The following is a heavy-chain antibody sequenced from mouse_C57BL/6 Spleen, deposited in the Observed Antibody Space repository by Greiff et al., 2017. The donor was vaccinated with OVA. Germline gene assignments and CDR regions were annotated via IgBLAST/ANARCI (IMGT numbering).Heavy chain of an antibody. J-gene: IGHJ2*01. Sequence: EVKVVESEGGLVQPGSSMKLSCTASGFTFSDYYMAWVRQVPEKGLEWVANINYDGSSTYYLDSLKSRFIISRDNAKNILYLQMSSLKSEDTATYYCARVGVVATSDYFDYWGQGTTLTVSS. CDR2: INYDGSST. CDR3: ARVGVVATSDYFDY. CDR1: GFTFSDYY. V-gene: IGHV5-16*01. D-gene: IGHD1-1*01.